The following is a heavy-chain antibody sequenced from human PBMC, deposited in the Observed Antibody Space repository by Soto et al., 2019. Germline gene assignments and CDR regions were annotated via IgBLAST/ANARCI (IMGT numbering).Heavy chain of an antibody. CDR1: GCSISAYH. J-gene: IGHJ5*01. Sequence: GSLSLSCGVSGCSISAYHWHWVRQFPGKGLEWIAYTSCTGNTNYNPSLQSRVAISIDTSKNTLYLKLTSMRAEDTAVYYCARDIQSGYNHCFDTWGQGTMVTVSS. CDR2: TSCTGNT. D-gene: IGHD5-12*01. CDR3: ARDIQSGYNHCFDT. V-gene: IGHV4-59*12.